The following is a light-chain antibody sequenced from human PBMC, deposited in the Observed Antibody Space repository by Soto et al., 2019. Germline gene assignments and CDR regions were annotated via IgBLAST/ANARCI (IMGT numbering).Light chain of an antibody. J-gene: IGKJ1*01. CDR3: QQYNKWPQT. Sequence: EIVMTQSPATVPVSPGERVTLSCRASQSASIDLAWYQQKPGQAPRLLIYGASTRATDIPPSFTGSGSGTEFTLTISSLQSEDIAVYYCQQYNKWPQTFGQGTKVDIK. CDR2: GAS. V-gene: IGKV3-15*01. CDR1: QSASID.